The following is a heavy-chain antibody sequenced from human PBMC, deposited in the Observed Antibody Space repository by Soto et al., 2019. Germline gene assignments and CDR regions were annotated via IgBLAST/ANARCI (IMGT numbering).Heavy chain of an antibody. CDR2: ISYDGSNK. V-gene: IGHV3-30-3*01. CDR3: ARRTTYYDFWSGPGPFDP. CDR1: GFTFSSYA. Sequence: QVQLVESGGGVVQPGRSLRLSCAASGFTFSSYAMHWVRQAPGKGLEWVAVISYDGSNKYYADSVKGRFTISRDNSKNTLYLQMNSLRAEDTAVYYCARRTTYYDFWSGPGPFDPWGQGTLVTVSS. J-gene: IGHJ5*02. D-gene: IGHD3-3*01.